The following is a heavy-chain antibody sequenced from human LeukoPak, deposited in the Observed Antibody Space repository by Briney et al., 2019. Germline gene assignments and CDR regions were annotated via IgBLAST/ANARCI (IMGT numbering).Heavy chain of an antibody. Sequence: ASVKVSCKASGYTFTGYYMHWVRQAPGQGLEWMGWINPNSGGTNYAQKFQGRVTMTRDTSISTAYMELSRLRSVDTAVYYCARSGTGVWGYYFDYWGQGTLVTVSS. CDR1: GYTFTGYY. V-gene: IGHV1-2*02. CDR3: ARSGTGVWGYYFDY. J-gene: IGHJ4*02. CDR2: INPNSGGT. D-gene: IGHD3-16*01.